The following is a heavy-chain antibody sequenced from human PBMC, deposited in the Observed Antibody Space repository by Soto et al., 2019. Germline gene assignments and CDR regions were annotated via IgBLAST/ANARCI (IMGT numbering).Heavy chain of an antibody. CDR3: ARDPPRRYIYGQGLAY. D-gene: IGHD5-18*01. CDR1: GYTFTSYG. J-gene: IGHJ4*02. CDR2: ISAYNGNT. Sequence: QVQLVQSGAEVKQPGASVKVSCKASGYTFTSYGISWVRQAPGQGLEWMGWISAYNGNTNYAQKLQGRVIMTTDTSKSTAYMELRSLKSDDTAVYYCARDPPRRYIYGQGLAYCGQGTLVTVSS. V-gene: IGHV1-18*04.